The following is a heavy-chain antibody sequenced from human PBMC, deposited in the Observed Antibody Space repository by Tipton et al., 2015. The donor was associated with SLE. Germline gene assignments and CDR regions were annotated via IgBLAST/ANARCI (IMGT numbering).Heavy chain of an antibody. J-gene: IGHJ3*02. V-gene: IGHV4-34*09. CDR3: ARFADSSSWTAYAFDI. D-gene: IGHD6-13*01. Sequence: LRLSCAVYGGSFSGYYWSWIRQPPGKGLEWIGEINHSGSTNYNPSLKSRVTISVDTSKNQFSLKLSSVTAADTAVYYCARFADSSSWTAYAFDIWGQGTMVTVSS. CDR2: INHSGST. CDR1: GGSFSGYY.